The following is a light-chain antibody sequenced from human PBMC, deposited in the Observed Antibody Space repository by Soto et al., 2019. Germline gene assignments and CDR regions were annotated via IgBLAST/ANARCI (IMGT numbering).Light chain of an antibody. J-gene: IGLJ3*02. V-gene: IGLV1-44*01. CDR1: SSNIGSNA. CDR2: GNN. CDR3: AAWDDSLNGLWV. Sequence: QSVLTQPPSASGTPGQRVTISCSGSSSNIGSNAVNWYQQLPGTAPKVLMYGNNQRPSGVPDRFSGSKSGTSASLAISGLQSEDEGDYYCAAWDDSLNGLWVFGGGTKLTVL.